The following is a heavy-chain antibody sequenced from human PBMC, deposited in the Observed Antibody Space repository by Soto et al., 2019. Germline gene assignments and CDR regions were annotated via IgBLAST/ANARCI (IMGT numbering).Heavy chain of an antibody. J-gene: IGHJ3*02. CDR3: ARDRPVSITMIVVAHDAFDI. V-gene: IGHV3-30-3*01. CDR1: GFTFSSYA. Sequence: PGGSLRLSCASSGFTFSSYAMHLVRQAPGKGLEWVAVISYDGSNKYYADSVKGRFTISRDNSKNTLYLQMNSLRAEDTAVYYCARDRPVSITMIVVAHDAFDIWGQGTMVTVSS. CDR2: ISYDGSNK. D-gene: IGHD3-22*01.